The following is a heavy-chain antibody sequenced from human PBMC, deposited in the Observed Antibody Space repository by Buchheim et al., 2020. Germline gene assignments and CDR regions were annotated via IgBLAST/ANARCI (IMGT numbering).Heavy chain of an antibody. Sequence: QVQLVESGGGVVQPGRSLRLSCAASGFTFSSYGMHWVRQAPGKGLEWLAVIWYDGSNKYYADSVKGRFTISRDNSKNTLYLQMNSLRAEDTAVYYCARDFRTGDYVKYYYYYYGMDVWGQGTT. CDR2: IWYDGSNK. CDR3: ARDFRTGDYVKYYYYYYGMDV. D-gene: IGHD4-17*01. J-gene: IGHJ6*02. CDR1: GFTFSSYG. V-gene: IGHV3-33*01.